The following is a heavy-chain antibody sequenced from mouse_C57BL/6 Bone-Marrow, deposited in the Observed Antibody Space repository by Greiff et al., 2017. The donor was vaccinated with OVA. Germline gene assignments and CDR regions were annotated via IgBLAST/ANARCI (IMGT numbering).Heavy chain of an antibody. J-gene: IGHJ4*01. CDR1: GFSLTSYG. CDR3: ATYSNYASYYAMDY. Sequence: VQGVESGPGLVAPSQSLSITCTVSGFSLTSYGVSWVRQPPGKGLEWLGVIWGDGSTNSHSALISRLSISKDNSKSQVFLKLNSLQTDDTATYYVATYSNYASYYAMDYWGQGTSVTVSS. CDR2: IWGDGST. V-gene: IGHV2-3*01. D-gene: IGHD2-5*01.